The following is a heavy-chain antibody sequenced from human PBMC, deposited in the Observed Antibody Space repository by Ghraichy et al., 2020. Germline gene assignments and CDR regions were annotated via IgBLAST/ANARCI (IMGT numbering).Heavy chain of an antibody. D-gene: IGHD2-15*01. V-gene: IGHV1-18*01. J-gene: IGHJ1*01. CDR2: ISAYTGNT. Sequence: ASVKVSCKASGYTFSSYGISWVRQAPGQGLEWMGWISAYTGNTNYVQNLQGRVTMTTDISTSTVYMELRSLGSDDSAVYYCARGGYCSGGSCYSDKYSQHWGQGTLVTVSS. CDR1: GYTFSSYG. CDR3: ARGGYCSGGSCYSDKYSQH.